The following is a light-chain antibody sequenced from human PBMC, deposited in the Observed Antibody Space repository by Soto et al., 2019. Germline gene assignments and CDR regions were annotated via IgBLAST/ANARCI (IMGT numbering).Light chain of an antibody. CDR2: DTS. V-gene: IGKV3-11*01. J-gene: IGKJ3*01. Sequence: DIVLTQSPATLSLSPGEGATLSCRASQSVNTYLAWYQQKTGQAPRLLIYDTSNRATGIPARFSGTGSGTDFTLAISSLEPEDFAVYYCQQRSNWPHTFGPGT. CDR3: QQRSNWPHT. CDR1: QSVNTY.